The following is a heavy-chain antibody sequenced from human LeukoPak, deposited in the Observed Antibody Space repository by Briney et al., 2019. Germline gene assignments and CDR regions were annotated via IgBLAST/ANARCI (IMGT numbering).Heavy chain of an antibody. CDR3: ATLTGGDDAFDI. Sequence: SETLSLTCGVSGGSISSYYWSWIRQPPGKGLEWIGYIFYTGSTNYNPSLKSRVTISVLTSKNRFSLKLSSVTAADTAVYYCATLTGGDDAFDIWGQGTMVTVSS. CDR1: GGSISSYY. V-gene: IGHV4-59*01. CDR2: IFYTGST. J-gene: IGHJ3*02. D-gene: IGHD4-23*01.